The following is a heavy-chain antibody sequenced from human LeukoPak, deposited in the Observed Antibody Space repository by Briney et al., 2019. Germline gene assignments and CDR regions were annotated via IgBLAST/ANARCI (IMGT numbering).Heavy chain of an antibody. CDR3: ARGYSYGYGLNYFDY. J-gene: IGHJ4*02. Sequence: GGSLRLSCAASGFTVSSNYMSWVRQAPGKGLEWVSVIYSGGSTYYADSVKGRFTISRDNSKNTLYLQMNSLRAEDTAVYYCARGYSYGYGLNYFDYWGQGTLVNVSS. CDR2: IYSGGST. CDR1: GFTVSSNY. D-gene: IGHD5-18*01. V-gene: IGHV3-53*01.